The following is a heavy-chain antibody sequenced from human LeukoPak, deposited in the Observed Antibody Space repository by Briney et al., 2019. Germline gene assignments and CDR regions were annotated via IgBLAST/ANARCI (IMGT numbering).Heavy chain of an antibody. CDR2: TYYRSKWYN. V-gene: IGHV6-1*01. D-gene: IGHD4-17*01. CDR1: GDSVSSNSAA. Sequence: SQTLSLTCAISGDSVSSNSAAWNWIRQSPSRGLEWLGRTYYRSKWYNDYAVSVKSRITINPDTSKNQFSLQLNSVTPEDTAVYYCARDSMTTVTTGSLLDPGLFDYWGQGTLVTVSS. CDR3: ARDSMTTVTTGSLLDPGLFDY. J-gene: IGHJ4*02.